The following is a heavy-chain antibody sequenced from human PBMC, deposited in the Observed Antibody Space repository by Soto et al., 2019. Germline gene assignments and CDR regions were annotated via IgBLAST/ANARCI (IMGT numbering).Heavy chain of an antibody. J-gene: IGHJ6*02. Sequence: QVQLVQSGAEVKKPGSSAKVSCKASGGTFSSYAISWVRQAPGQGLEWMGGIIPIFGTANYAQKFQGRVTITADKSTSTAYMELSSLRSEDTAVYYCARATNYCSSTSCYGRGIYYYYGMDVWGQGTTVTVSS. D-gene: IGHD2-2*01. CDR2: IIPIFGTA. CDR1: GGTFSSYA. CDR3: ARATNYCSSTSCYGRGIYYYYGMDV. V-gene: IGHV1-69*06.